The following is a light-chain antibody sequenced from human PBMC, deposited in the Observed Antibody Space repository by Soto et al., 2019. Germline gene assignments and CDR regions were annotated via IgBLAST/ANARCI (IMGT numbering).Light chain of an antibody. CDR2: GAS. Sequence: ETVMTQSPATLSVSPGERATLSCRASQSVSTKLAWYQQKPGQAPRLLIYGASTRATGIPASFSGSGSGTEFTIAVSSLQSEDFAVYYCQQYDDWPPITFGKGTRLEIK. V-gene: IGKV3D-15*01. CDR3: QQYDDWPPIT. J-gene: IGKJ5*01. CDR1: QSVSTK.